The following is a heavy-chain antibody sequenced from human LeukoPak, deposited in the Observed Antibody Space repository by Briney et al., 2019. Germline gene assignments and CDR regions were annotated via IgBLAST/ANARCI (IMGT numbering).Heavy chain of an antibody. D-gene: IGHD3-3*01. CDR2: ISSSSSGTTI. CDR1: GFTFNTYA. Sequence: GGSLRLSCAASGFTFNTYAMTWVRQAPGKGLEWISYISSSSSGTTIYYADSVKGRFTISRDNAKNSLYLQMSSLRAEDTAVYYCARAYGEGLPFGYWGQGTLVTVSS. CDR3: ARAYGEGLPFGY. V-gene: IGHV3-48*04. J-gene: IGHJ4*02.